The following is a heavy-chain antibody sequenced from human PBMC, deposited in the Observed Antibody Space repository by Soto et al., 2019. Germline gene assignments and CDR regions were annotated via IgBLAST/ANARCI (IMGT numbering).Heavy chain of an antibody. V-gene: IGHV1-69*13. CDR1: GYTFTSYG. CDR3: ARLDIVVVPAAKVLYYYYGMDV. J-gene: IGHJ6*02. Sequence: SVKVSCKASGYTFTSYGISWVRQAPGQGLEWMGGIIPIFGTANYAQKFQGRVTITADESTSTAYMELSSLRSEDTAMYYCARLDIVVVPAAKVLYYYYGMDVWGQGTTVTVSS. CDR2: IIPIFGTA. D-gene: IGHD2-2*03.